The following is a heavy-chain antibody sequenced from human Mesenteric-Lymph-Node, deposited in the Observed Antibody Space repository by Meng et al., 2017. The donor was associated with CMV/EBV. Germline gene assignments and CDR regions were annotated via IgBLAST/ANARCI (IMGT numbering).Heavy chain of an antibody. D-gene: IGHD5-18*01. CDR2: VSGSGSSA. J-gene: IGHJ4*02. V-gene: IGHV3-23*01. CDR1: GFTFSSYW. Sequence: GGSLRLSCAASGFTFSSYWMNWVRQAPGRGLEWVSAVSGSGSSAYYADSVKGRFTISRDNSKNTLYLQVNSLRAEDTAVYYCAKDQGYSYGYYFDYWGQGTVVTVSS. CDR3: AKDQGYSYGYYFDY.